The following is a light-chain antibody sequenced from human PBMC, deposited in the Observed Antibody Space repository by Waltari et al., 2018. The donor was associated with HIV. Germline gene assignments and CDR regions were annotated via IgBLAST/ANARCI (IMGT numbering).Light chain of an antibody. CDR1: SSNIGAGYD. CDR3: QSYDSSLSGYV. V-gene: IGLV1-40*01. J-gene: IGLJ1*01. Sequence: QSVLTQQPSVSGAPGQRVTISCTGSSSNIGAGYDVHWYQQLPGTAPKLLIYGNSNRPSGVPDRFSGSKSGTSASLAISGLQAEDEADYYCQSYDSSLSGYVFGTGTKVTVL. CDR2: GNS.